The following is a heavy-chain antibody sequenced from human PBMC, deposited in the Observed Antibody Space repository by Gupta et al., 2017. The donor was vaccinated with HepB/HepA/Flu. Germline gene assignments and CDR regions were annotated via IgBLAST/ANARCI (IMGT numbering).Heavy chain of an antibody. CDR3: TGGNDASNGGRD. D-gene: IGHD1-1*01. V-gene: IGHV4-31*03. Sequence: QMQLQESRAGLVKPSETLSPTCTVSGDSISRGAYYYNWIRQHPGKGLEWIGFIHFSGDIYYNPSLESRVSIARDTSKKQFSLKVNFANAADTDVYDCTGGNDASNGGRDWGQGTRVTVSS. CDR2: IHFSGDI. CDR1: GDSISRGAYY. J-gene: IGHJ4*02.